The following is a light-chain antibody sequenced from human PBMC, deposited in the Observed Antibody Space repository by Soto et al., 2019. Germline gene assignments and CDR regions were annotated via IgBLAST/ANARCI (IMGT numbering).Light chain of an antibody. J-gene: IGKJ3*01. CDR1: QSISSSY. CDR2: GAS. Sequence: EIVLTQSPGTLSLSPGERATLSCRASQSISSSYLAWYQQKPGQAPRLLVYGASSRATGIPDRFSGSGSRTDFTLTISRLEPEGFAVYYCQQYGSSRFTFGPGTKVDIK. CDR3: QQYGSSRFT. V-gene: IGKV3-20*01.